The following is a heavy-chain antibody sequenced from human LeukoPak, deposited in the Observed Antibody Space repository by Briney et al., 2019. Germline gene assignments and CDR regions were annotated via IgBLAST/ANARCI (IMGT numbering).Heavy chain of an antibody. D-gene: IGHD2-15*01. Sequence: GGSLRLSCAASGFTFSSYEMNWVRQAPGKGLEWVSYISSSGSTIYYADSVKGRFTISRDNSKNTLYLQMGSLRAEDMAVYFCASSICSGGSCYYNWFGSWGQGTLVTVSS. CDR3: ASSICSGGSCYYNWFGS. J-gene: IGHJ5*01. CDR1: GFTFSSYE. CDR2: ISSSGSTI. V-gene: IGHV3-48*03.